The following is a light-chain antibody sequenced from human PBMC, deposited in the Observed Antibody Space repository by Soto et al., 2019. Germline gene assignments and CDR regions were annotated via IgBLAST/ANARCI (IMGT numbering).Light chain of an antibody. CDR1: QSISTW. Sequence: DIQMTQSPATLSASVGDRVSITCRASQSISTWLAWYQQKPGKAPKVLIYDASSLESGVPSRFSGSGSGTDFTLTVSSLQPDDLATYYCQQYSTYPWTFGHGTKEEIQ. J-gene: IGKJ1*01. CDR2: DAS. V-gene: IGKV1-5*01. CDR3: QQYSTYPWT.